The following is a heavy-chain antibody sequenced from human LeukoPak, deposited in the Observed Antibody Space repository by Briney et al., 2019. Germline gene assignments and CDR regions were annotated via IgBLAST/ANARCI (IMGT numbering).Heavy chain of an antibody. CDR1: GYSINSGYC. CDR3: GRNGGYGRFDY. J-gene: IGHJ4*02. D-gene: IGHD1-26*01. Sequence: SETLSLTCAVSGYSINSGYCWGWIRRPPGKGLEWIGTIDHSGSTYYDPSLKSRSTISVDTSKNQFSLTLSSVTAADTAFYYCGRNGGYGRFDYWGQGTLVTVSS. CDR2: IDHSGST. V-gene: IGHV4-38-2*01.